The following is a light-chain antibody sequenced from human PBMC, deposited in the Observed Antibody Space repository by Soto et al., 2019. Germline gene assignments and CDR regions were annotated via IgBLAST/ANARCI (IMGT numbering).Light chain of an antibody. Sequence: QSVLTQPASMSGSPGQSVTISCAGTSSDIGGYNYVSWYQHHPGTAPKLIIYDVSSRPSGVSHRFSASKSGSTASLTISGLQAEDEADYYCSSFSVASPLFGTGTKGTVL. CDR2: DVS. CDR3: SSFSVASPL. J-gene: IGLJ1*01. V-gene: IGLV2-14*01. CDR1: SSDIGGYNY.